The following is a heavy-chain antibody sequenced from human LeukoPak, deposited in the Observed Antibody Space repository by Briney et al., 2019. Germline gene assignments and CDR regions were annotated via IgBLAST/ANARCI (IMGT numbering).Heavy chain of an antibody. CDR2: ISAYNGNT. J-gene: IGHJ4*02. CDR3: ASEKPASGFDY. CDR1: GYTFTSFG. V-gene: IGHV1-18*01. D-gene: IGHD3-10*01. Sequence: ASVKVSCKASGYTFTSFGISWVRQAPGQGLEWMGWISAYNGNTKSAQKFQGRVTMTRDTSTSTVYMELSSLRSEDTAVYYCASEKPASGFDYWGQGTLVTVSS.